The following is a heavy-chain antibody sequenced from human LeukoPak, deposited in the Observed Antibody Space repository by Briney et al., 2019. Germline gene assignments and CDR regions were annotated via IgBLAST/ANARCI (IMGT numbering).Heavy chain of an antibody. J-gene: IGHJ6*03. CDR1: GGSISSYY. CDR3: ARGSRPSSPDDFWSGGDYYMDV. CDR2: IYYSGST. V-gene: IGHV4-59*01. D-gene: IGHD3-3*01. Sequence: SETLSLTCTVSGGSISSYYWSWSRQPPGKGLEWIGYIYYSGSTNYDPSLKSRVTISVDTSKNQFSLKLSSVTAADTAVYYCARGSRPSSPDDFWSGGDYYMDVWGKGTTVTVSS.